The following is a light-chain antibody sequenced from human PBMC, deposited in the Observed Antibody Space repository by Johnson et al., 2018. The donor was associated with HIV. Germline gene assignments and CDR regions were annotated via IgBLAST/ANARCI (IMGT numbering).Light chain of an antibody. CDR2: ENN. CDR1: SSNIGKNY. J-gene: IGLJ1*01. V-gene: IGLV1-51*02. Sequence: QSALTQPPSVSAAPGQRVTISCSGSSSNIGKNYVSWYQQLPGTAPKLLIYENNKRPSGIPDRFSGSKSGTSATLGITGLQTGAEADYYCGTWDSSLSAGVFGTGTKVTVL. CDR3: GTWDSSLSAGV.